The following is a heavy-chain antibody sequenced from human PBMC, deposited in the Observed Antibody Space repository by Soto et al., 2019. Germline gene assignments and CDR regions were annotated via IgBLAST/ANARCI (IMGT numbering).Heavy chain of an antibody. CDR3: PRGPVGPDSPGNY. J-gene: IGHJ4*02. Sequence: QVQLVQSGAEVKKPGASVKVSCKASGYTFTSYAMHWVRQAPGQRLEWMGWINAGNGNTKYSQKFQGRVTITRDTSASTPNRDLSSLRSKETALYNWPRGPVGPDSPGNYGAQGTRVT. CDR1: GYTFTSYA. D-gene: IGHD5-18*01. V-gene: IGHV1-3*01. CDR2: INAGNGNT.